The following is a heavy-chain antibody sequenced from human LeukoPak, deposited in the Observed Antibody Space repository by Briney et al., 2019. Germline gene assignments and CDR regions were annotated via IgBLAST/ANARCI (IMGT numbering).Heavy chain of an antibody. CDR2: FDREDGET. J-gene: IGHJ4*02. CDR1: GYTLTELS. CDR3: ATESLPYYDSSGYPNPFDY. D-gene: IGHD3-22*01. V-gene: IGHV1-24*01. Sequence: ASVKVSCKVSGYTLTELSMHWVRQAPGKGLEWMGGFDREDGETIYAQKFQGRVTMTEDTSTDTAYMELSSLRSEDTAVYYCATESLPYYDSSGYPNPFDYWGQGTLVTVSS.